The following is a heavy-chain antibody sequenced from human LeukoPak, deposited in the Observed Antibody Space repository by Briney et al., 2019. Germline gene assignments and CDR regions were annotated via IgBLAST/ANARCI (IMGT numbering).Heavy chain of an antibody. CDR1: GYTFTNYD. Sequence: ASVKVSCKASGYTFTNYDINWVRQATGQGLEWMGWMNPNSGDTGYAQKFQGRVTMTRNTSISTAYMELSSLRSEDTAVYYCARGFTMVRGVVPGYWGQGTLVTASS. D-gene: IGHD3-10*01. CDR2: MNPNSGDT. V-gene: IGHV1-8*02. J-gene: IGHJ4*02. CDR3: ARGFTMVRGVVPGY.